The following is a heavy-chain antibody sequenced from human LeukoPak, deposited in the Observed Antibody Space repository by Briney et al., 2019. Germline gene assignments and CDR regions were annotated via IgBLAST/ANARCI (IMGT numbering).Heavy chain of an antibody. CDR3: ARITFGGVIVP. V-gene: IGHV4-59*01. D-gene: IGHD3-16*02. J-gene: IGHJ4*02. CDR1: GGSISSYY. CDR2: IYYSGRT. Sequence: SETLSLTCTVSGGSISSYYWSWIRQPPGKGLEWIGYIYYSGRTNYNPSLKSRVTISVDTSKNQFSLKLSSVTAADTAVYYCARITFGGVIVPWGQGTLVTVSS.